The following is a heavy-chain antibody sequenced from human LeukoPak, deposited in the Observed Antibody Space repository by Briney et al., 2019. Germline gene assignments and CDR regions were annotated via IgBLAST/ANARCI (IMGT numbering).Heavy chain of an antibody. Sequence: SEALSLTCAVYGGSFSGYYWSWIRQPPGKGLEWIGEINHSGSTNYNPSLKSRVTISVDTSKNQFSLKLSSVTAADTAVYYCARTRPGSSSWSMGPRYAFDIWGQGTMVTVSS. CDR1: GGSFSGYY. CDR3: ARTRPGSSSWSMGPRYAFDI. V-gene: IGHV4-34*01. J-gene: IGHJ3*02. D-gene: IGHD6-13*01. CDR2: INHSGST.